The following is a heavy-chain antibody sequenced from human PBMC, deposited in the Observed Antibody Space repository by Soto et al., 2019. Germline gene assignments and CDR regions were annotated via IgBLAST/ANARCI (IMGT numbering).Heavy chain of an antibody. J-gene: IGHJ1*01. CDR1: GGSISSYY. V-gene: IGHV4-59*08. D-gene: IGHD6-19*01. Sequence: SETLSLTCTVSGGSISSYYWSWIRQPPGKGLEWIGYIYYSGSTNYNPSLKSRVTISVDTSKNQFSLKLSSVTAADTAVYYCARLLGGGWGTVKYFQHWGQGTLVTVSS. CDR2: IYYSGST. CDR3: ARLLGGGWGTVKYFQH.